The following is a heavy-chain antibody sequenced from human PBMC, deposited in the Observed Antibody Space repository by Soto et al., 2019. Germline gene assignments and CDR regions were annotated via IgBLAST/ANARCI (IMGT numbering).Heavy chain of an antibody. CDR2: IYYSGST. D-gene: IGHD6-13*01. CDR3: ASLRRIAAAGIVDY. CDR1: GGSISSGGYY. V-gene: IGHV4-31*03. Sequence: QVQLQESGPGLVKPSQTLSLTCTVSGGSISSGGYYWSWIRQHPGKGLEWIGYIYYSGSTYYNPSLQSRVTISVDTSKNQFSPKLSSVTAADTAVYYCASLRRIAAAGIVDYWGQGTLVTVSS. J-gene: IGHJ4*02.